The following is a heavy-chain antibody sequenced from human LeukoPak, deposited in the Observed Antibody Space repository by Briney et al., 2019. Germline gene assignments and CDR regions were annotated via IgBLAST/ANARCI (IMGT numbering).Heavy chain of an antibody. Sequence: PSETLSLTCTVSGGSISSGSYYWSWIRQPAGKGLEWIGRIYTSGSTNYNPSLKSRVTISVDTSKNQFSLKLSSVTAADTAVYYCARAGRTEPYCGGDCSDDAFDIWGQGTMVTVSS. CDR3: ARAGRTEPYCGGDCSDDAFDI. J-gene: IGHJ3*02. D-gene: IGHD2-21*01. CDR2: IYTSGST. V-gene: IGHV4-61*02. CDR1: GGSISSGSYY.